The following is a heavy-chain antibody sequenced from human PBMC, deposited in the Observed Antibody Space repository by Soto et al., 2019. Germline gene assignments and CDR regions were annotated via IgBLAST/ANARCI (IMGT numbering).Heavy chain of an antibody. CDR2: IRSKANSYAT. CDR3: TSILLGSDYYYYYGMDV. D-gene: IGHD2-8*02. Sequence: GGSRRLSCAASGFTFSGSAMHWVRQASGKGLEWVGRIRSKANSYATAYAASVKGRFTISRDDSKNTAYLQMNSLKTEDTAVYYCTSILLGSDYYYYYGMDVWGQGTTVTVSS. V-gene: IGHV3-73*01. CDR1: GFTFSGSA. J-gene: IGHJ6*02.